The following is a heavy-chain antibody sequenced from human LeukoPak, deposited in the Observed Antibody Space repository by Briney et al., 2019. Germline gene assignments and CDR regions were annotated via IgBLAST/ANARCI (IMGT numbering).Heavy chain of an antibody. CDR2: ISSSSSTI. D-gene: IGHD2-2*01. CDR1: GFTFSSYS. Sequence: GGSLRLSCAASGFTFSSYSMNWVRQAPGKGLEWVSYISSSSSTIYYADSVKGRFTISRDNAKNSLYLQMNSLRAEDTAVYYCAREGGGIVVVPGWFDPWGQGTLVTVSS. CDR3: AREGGGIVVVPGWFDP. V-gene: IGHV3-48*04. J-gene: IGHJ5*02.